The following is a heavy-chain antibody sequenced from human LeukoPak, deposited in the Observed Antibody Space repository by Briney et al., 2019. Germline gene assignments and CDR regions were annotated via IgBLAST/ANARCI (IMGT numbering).Heavy chain of an antibody. CDR2: ISYDGSNK. CDR1: GFIFSSCS. Sequence: GGSLRLSCAASGFIFSSCSINWVRQAPGKGLEWVAVISYDGSNKYYADSVKGRFTISRDNSKNTLYLQMNSLRAEDTAVYYCAKDWTGKEADYWGQGTLVTVSS. J-gene: IGHJ4*02. V-gene: IGHV3-30*18. CDR3: AKDWTGKEADY. D-gene: IGHD3/OR15-3a*01.